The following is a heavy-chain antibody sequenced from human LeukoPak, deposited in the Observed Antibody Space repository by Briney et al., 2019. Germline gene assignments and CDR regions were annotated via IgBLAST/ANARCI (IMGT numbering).Heavy chain of an antibody. CDR1: GFTFSSYS. V-gene: IGHV3-48*01. J-gene: IGHJ3*02. CDR3: AKSRSRDWTDAFDI. CDR2: ISSSSSTI. D-gene: IGHD3/OR15-3a*01. Sequence: GGSLRLSCAASGFTFSSYSMNWVRQAPGKGLEWVSYISSSSSTIYYADSVKGRFTISRDNSKNTLYLQMNSLRAEDTAVYYCAKSRSRDWTDAFDIWGQGTMVTVSS.